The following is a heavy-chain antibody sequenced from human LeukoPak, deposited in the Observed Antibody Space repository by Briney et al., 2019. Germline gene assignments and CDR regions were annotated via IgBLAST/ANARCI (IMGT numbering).Heavy chain of an antibody. CDR1: GFTFSNAW. CDR3: TTFLFVDTAMVQVDFDY. J-gene: IGHJ4*02. D-gene: IGHD5-18*01. CDR2: IKSKTDGGTT. V-gene: IGHV3-15*01. Sequence: PGGSLRLSCAASGFTFSNAWMSWVRQAPGKGLEWVGRIKSKTDGGTTDYAAPVKGRFTISRDDSKNTLYLQMNSLKTEDTAVYYCTTFLFVDTAMVQVDFDYWGQGTLVTVSS.